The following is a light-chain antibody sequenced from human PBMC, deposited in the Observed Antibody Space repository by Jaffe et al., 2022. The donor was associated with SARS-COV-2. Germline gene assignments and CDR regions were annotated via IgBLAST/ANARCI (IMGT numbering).Light chain of an antibody. CDR1: QDIRDY. Sequence: DIQMTQSPSSLSASVGDRVTITCRASQDIRDYLAWFQQKPGKAPKSLIYAASNLQSGVPSKFSGSGSGTDFTLTISSLQPEDFATYYCQQYNTYPLTFGQGTKVEIK. V-gene: IGKV1-16*02. J-gene: IGKJ1*01. CDR2: AAS. CDR3: QQYNTYPLT.